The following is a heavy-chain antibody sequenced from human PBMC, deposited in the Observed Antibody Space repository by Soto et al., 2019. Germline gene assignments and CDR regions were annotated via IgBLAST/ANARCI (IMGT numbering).Heavy chain of an antibody. V-gene: IGHV3-21*01. CDR2: ISSSSSYI. CDR3: ARDSDSYDYGDYGEGGRRNTNWFDT. D-gene: IGHD4-17*01. J-gene: IGHJ5*02. Sequence: PGGSLRLSCAASGFTFSSYSMNWVRQAPGKGLEWVSSISSSSSYIYYADSVRGRFTISRDNAKNSLYLQMNSLRAEDTAVYYCARDSDSYDYGDYGEGGRRNTNWFDTWGPGTLVSVSS. CDR1: GFTFSSYS.